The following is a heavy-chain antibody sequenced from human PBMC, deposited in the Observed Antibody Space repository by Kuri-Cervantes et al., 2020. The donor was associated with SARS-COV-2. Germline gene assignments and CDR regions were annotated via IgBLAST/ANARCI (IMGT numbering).Heavy chain of an antibody. J-gene: IGHJ6*03. Sequence: GESLKISCAASGFTFSDYYMSWIRQAPGKGLEWLSYISRSGSAIYYADSVKGRFTISRDNSKNTLYLQMNSLRAEDTAVYYCAKFLTIGGYYYYYMDVWGKGTTVTVSS. CDR1: GFTFSDYY. CDR2: ISRSGSAI. CDR3: AKFLTIGGYYYYYMDV. V-gene: IGHV3-11*01. D-gene: IGHD3-22*01.